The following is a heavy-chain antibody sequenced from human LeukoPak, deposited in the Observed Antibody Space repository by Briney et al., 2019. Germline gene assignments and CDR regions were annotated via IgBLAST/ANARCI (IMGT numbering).Heavy chain of an antibody. CDR3: AKMVSSSWQYYFDY. Sequence: PGGSLRLPCVASGFTFSSYAMSWVRQAPGKGLEGVAVISYDGSNKYYADSVKGRFTISRDNSKNTLYLQMNSLRAEDTAVYYCAKMVSSSWQYYFDYWGEGTLVTVSS. J-gene: IGHJ4*02. CDR1: GFTFSSYA. CDR2: ISYDGSNK. D-gene: IGHD6-13*01. V-gene: IGHV3-30*18.